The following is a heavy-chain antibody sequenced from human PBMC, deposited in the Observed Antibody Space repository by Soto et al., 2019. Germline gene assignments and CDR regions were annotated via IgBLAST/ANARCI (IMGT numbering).Heavy chain of an antibody. D-gene: IGHD2-8*02. CDR2: INHSGST. V-gene: IGHV4-34*01. CDR1: GGSFSGYY. Sequence: QVKLQQWGAGLLKPSETLSLTYAVYGGSFSGYYWTWIRQPPGTGLEWIGEINHSGSTNYNPSLKSRVTISVDTSKNQFSLKLTSVTAADTAVYYCARDKITGLFDYWGQGTLVTVSS. J-gene: IGHJ4*02. CDR3: ARDKITGLFDY.